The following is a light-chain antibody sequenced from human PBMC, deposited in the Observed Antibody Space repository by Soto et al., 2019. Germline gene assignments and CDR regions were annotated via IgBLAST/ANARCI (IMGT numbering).Light chain of an antibody. CDR3: QQRSNWPIP. J-gene: IGKJ5*01. CDR1: QSVRNN. CDR2: DAS. V-gene: IGKV3D-11*03. Sequence: EVVMTQSPATLSVSPGERATLSCRASQSVRNNLAWYQQKPGQAPSLLIYDASNRATGIPARISGSGSGTDFTLTMSSLEPEDFAVYYCQQRSNWPIPFGQGTRL.